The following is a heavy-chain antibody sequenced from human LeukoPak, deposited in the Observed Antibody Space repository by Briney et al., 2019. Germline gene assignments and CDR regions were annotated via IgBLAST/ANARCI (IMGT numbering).Heavy chain of an antibody. J-gene: IGHJ4*02. V-gene: IGHV3-43D*04. Sequence: GGSVTLSCAACGLIFDDNAMNWVPPAPGKGLEGVSLISWDGDSTYYADSVKGRFTISRDNSKKSLYLQMNSLRAEDSALYYCASQKSGDPLFDHWGQGTLVTVSS. D-gene: IGHD2-21*02. CDR2: ISWDGDST. CDR3: ASQKSGDPLFDH. CDR1: GLIFDDNA.